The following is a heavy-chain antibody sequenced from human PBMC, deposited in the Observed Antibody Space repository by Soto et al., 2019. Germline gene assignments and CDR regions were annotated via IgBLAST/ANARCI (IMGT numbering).Heavy chain of an antibody. D-gene: IGHD2-21*02. Sequence: PSETLSLTCAVSGGSFSGFYWTWIRQPPGEGLEWIGEINHSGTTNFNPSLRSRLTISLDSSKKHFSLKLTSMTAADAAVYYCARADRTLVTSYGLDVSGQGTTVTVSS. CDR1: GGSFSGFY. CDR3: ARADRTLVTSYGLDV. CDR2: INHSGTT. J-gene: IGHJ6*02. V-gene: IGHV4-34*01.